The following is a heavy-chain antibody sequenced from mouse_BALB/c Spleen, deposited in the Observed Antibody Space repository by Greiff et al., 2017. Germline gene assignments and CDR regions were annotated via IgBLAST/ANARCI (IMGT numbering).Heavy chain of an antibody. CDR1: GYTFTEYT. CDR2: INPNNGGT. Sequence: VQLKESGPELVKPGASVKISCKTSGYTFTEYTMHWVKQSHGKSLEWIGGINPNNGGTSYNQKFKGKATLTVDKSSSTAYMERRSLTSEDSAVYYCVREGYGEYVLYAMDYWGQGTSVTVSA. CDR3: VREGYGEYVLYAMDY. J-gene: IGHJ4*01. D-gene: IGHD2-13*01. V-gene: IGHV1-18*01.